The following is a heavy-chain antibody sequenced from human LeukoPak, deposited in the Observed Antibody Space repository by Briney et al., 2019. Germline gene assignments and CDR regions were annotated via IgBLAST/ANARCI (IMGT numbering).Heavy chain of an antibody. CDR1: GGSISSGGYS. CDR2: IYHSGST. J-gene: IGHJ4*02. V-gene: IGHV4-30-2*01. CDR3: ARVGNYEGGLDY. D-gene: IGHD3-22*01. Sequence: SETLSLTCAVSGGSISSGGYSWSWIRQPPGKGLEWIGYIYHSGSTYYNPSLKSRVTISVDRSKSQFSLKLSSVTAADTAVYYCARVGNYEGGLDYWGQGTLVTVSS.